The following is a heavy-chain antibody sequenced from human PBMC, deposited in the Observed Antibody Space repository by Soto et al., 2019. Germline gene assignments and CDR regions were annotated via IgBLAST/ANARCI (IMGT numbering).Heavy chain of an antibody. CDR1: GGTFSRYS. Sequence: QVQLVQSGAEVKKPGSSVKVSCKASGGTFSRYSITWVRQAPGHGLEWIGRIIPIFGIASYAQKFQGRVTITADESTSXAXMXLSSLTSDVTAVYYCAREDRDRETGLVPAAIDGMDVWGQGTTVTVSS. D-gene: IGHD2-2*01. J-gene: IGHJ6*02. CDR2: IIPIFGIA. V-gene: IGHV1-69*08. CDR3: AREDRDRETGLVPAAIDGMDV.